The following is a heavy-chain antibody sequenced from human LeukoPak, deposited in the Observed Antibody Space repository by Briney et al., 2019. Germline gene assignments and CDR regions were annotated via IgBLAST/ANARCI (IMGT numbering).Heavy chain of an antibody. J-gene: IGHJ4*02. CDR2: INTDGRTT. V-gene: IGHV3-74*01. CDR1: GFTFSTYW. D-gene: IGHD2-15*01. Sequence: PGGSLRLSCAASGFTFSTYWMHWVRQAPGKGLVWVSHINTDGRTTNYADSVKGRFTIPRDNPRNTLYLQMNSMRVEDAAVYYCARGFLGVCSSGSGYSGYWGQGTLVAVSS. CDR3: ARGFLGVCSSGSGYSGY.